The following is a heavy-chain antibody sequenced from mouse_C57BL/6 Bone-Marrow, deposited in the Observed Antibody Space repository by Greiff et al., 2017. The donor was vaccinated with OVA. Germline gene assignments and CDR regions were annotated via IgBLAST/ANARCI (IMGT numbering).Heavy chain of an antibody. CDR1: GFTFSSYG. Sequence: EVKLLESGGDLVKPGGSLKLSCAASGFTFSSYGMSWVRQTPDKRLEWVATISSGGSYTYYPDSVKGRFTISRDNAKTTLYLQMSSLKSEDTAMYYCERHSGPIIGYWGQGTLVTVSA. V-gene: IGHV5-6*02. CDR2: ISSGGSYT. J-gene: IGHJ3*01. D-gene: IGHD1-3*01. CDR3: ERHSGPIIGY.